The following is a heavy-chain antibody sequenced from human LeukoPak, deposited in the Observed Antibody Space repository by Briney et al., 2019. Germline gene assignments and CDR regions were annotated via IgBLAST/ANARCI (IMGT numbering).Heavy chain of an antibody. V-gene: IGHV3-11*01. D-gene: IGHD3-10*01. Sequence: GGSLRLSCAASEFVFSDYYMSWIGQAPGKGLEWGSYISDSCSTIYYADSVKGRFTISRDNVKNSLYLQMNGLRAEDTAVYYCAREMEGDYGSGTFFDLWGQGNMVTVSS. CDR2: ISDSCSTI. CDR1: EFVFSDYY. CDR3: AREMEGDYGSGTFFDL. J-gene: IGHJ4*02.